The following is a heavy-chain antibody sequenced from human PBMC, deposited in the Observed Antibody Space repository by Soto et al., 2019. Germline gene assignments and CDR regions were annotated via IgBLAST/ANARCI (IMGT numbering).Heavy chain of an antibody. CDR2: IRSKPNNYAT. V-gene: IGHV3-73*01. CDR1: GFTFSGSA. CDR3: SRQASDFWSGKPQYYMDV. D-gene: IGHD3-3*01. J-gene: IGHJ6*03. Sequence: EVQLVESGGGLVQPGGSLKLSCAASGFTFSGSAMHWVRQASGKGLEWVGRIRSKPNNYATAYGASVKGRFTISRDDLKNTAYLQTNSLNTEDTAVYYCSRQASDFWSGKPQYYMDVWGKGTTVTVSS.